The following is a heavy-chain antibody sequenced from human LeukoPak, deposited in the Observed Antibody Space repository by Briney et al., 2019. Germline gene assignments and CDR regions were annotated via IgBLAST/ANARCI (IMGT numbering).Heavy chain of an antibody. V-gene: IGHV3-23*01. Sequence: GGSLRLSCAASGFTFSSYAMSWVRQAPGKGLEWVSAISGSGGSTYYADSVKGRFTISRDNSKNTLYLQMNSLRAEDTAVYYCAKDRGEYYYDSSGYIIWGQGTLVTVSS. J-gene: IGHJ1*01. CDR2: ISGSGGST. D-gene: IGHD3-22*01. CDR1: GFTFSSYA. CDR3: AKDRGEYYYDSSGYII.